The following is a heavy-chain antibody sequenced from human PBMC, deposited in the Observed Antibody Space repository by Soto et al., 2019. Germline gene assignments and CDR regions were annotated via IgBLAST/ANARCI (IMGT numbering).Heavy chain of an antibody. CDR3: AREGPIPTPLLDY. CDR2: ISSNGGST. CDR1: GFTFSSYA. Sequence: EVQLVESGGSLVQPGGSLRLSCAASGFTFSSYAMHWVRQAPGKGLEYVSAISSNGGSTYYANSVKGRFTISRDNSKNTLYLQMGSLRAEDMAVYYCAREGPIPTPLLDYWGQGTLVTVSS. V-gene: IGHV3-64*01. J-gene: IGHJ4*02. D-gene: IGHD2-2*02.